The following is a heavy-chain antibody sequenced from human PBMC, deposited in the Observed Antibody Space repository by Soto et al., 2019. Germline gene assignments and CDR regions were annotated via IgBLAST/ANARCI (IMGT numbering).Heavy chain of an antibody. V-gene: IGHV4-59*01. D-gene: IGHD3-22*01. CDR2: IYYSGST. J-gene: IGHJ6*02. CDR1: GGSISSYY. CDR3: ARDSPYYYDSSGYQYYYYYGMDV. Sequence: QVQLQESGPGLVKPSETLSLTCTVSGGSISSYYWSWIRQPPGKGLEWIGYIYYSGSTNYNPSLKSRVTISVDTSKNQFSPKLSSVTAADTAVYYCARDSPYYYDSSGYQYYYYYGMDVWGQGTTVTVSS.